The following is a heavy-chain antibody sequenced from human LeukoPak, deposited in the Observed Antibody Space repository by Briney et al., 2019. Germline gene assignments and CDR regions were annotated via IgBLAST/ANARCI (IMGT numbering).Heavy chain of an antibody. CDR2: IYCSGST. D-gene: IGHD3-10*01. J-gene: IGHJ5*02. CDR1: TGSVSSGPYY. V-gene: IGHV4-61*01. CDR3: ARSYGSGSYYKGNWFDP. Sequence: SETLSLTCTLSTGSVSSGPYYWSWIRQPPGKALEWIGNIYCSGSTNYNPSLKSRVTISVDTSKNQSSLKLSSVTAADTAVYYCARSYGSGSYYKGNWFDPWGQGTLVTVSS.